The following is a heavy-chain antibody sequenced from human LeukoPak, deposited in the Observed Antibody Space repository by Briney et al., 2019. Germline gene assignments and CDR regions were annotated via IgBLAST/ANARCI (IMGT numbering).Heavy chain of an antibody. V-gene: IGHV3-23*01. J-gene: IGHJ4*02. CDR2: ISGSGGST. Sequence: GGSLRLSCAASGFTFSSYAMSWVRQAPGKGLEWASAISGSGGSTYYADSVKGRFTISRDNSKNTLYLQMNSLRAEDTAVYYCAKDHYDYVWGSYRADYWGQGTLVTVSS. CDR1: GFTFSSYA. D-gene: IGHD3-16*02. CDR3: AKDHYDYVWGSYRADY.